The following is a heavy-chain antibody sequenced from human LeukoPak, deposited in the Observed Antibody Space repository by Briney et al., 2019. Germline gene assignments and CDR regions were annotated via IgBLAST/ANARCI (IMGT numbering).Heavy chain of an antibody. V-gene: IGHV3-48*01. CDR3: ARELVVLPVWAFDI. D-gene: IGHD2-15*01. J-gene: IGHJ3*02. Sequence: GSLRLSCAASGFTFSSYSMNWVRQAPGKGLEWVSYISSSSSTIYYADSVKGRFTISRDNAKNSLYLQMNSLRAEDTAVYYCARELVVLPVWAFDIWGQGTMVTVSS. CDR2: ISSSSSTI. CDR1: GFTFSSYS.